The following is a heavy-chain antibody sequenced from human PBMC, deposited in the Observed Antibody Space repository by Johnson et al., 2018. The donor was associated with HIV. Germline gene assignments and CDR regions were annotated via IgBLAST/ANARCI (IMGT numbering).Heavy chain of an antibody. Sequence: QVQLVESGGGLVQPGGSLRLSCAASEFTFSSYWMSWVRRAPGKGLEWVAVISYDGSNQYYADSVQGRFTISRDNAKSSVYLQMNSLRAEDTAVYYCARRGLANAFDIWGQGTMVTVSS. CDR3: ARRGLANAFDI. D-gene: IGHD3-10*01. V-gene: IGHV3-30-3*01. CDR2: ISYDGSNQ. CDR1: EFTFSSYW. J-gene: IGHJ3*02.